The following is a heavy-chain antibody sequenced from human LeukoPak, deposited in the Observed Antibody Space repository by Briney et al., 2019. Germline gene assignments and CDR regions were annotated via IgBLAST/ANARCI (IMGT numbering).Heavy chain of an antibody. CDR2: ISGSGGST. Sequence: PGVSLRLSCAASGFTFSSYAMSWVGQAPGKGLEWVSAISGSGGSTYYADSVKGRFTISRDNSKNTLYLQMNSLRAEDTAVYYCAKAPPRRYCSGGSCYLLYFDYWGQGTLVTVSS. D-gene: IGHD2-15*01. J-gene: IGHJ4*02. CDR1: GFTFSSYA. V-gene: IGHV3-23*01. CDR3: AKAPPRRYCSGGSCYLLYFDY.